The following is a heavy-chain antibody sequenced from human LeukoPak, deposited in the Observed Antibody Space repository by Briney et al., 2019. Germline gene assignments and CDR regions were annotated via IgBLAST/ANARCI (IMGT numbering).Heavy chain of an antibody. D-gene: IGHD6-13*01. J-gene: IGHJ6*02. CDR2: IDWDDDK. CDR1: GFSLSTSGMC. Sequence: SGPTLVNPTQTLTLTCTFSGFSLSTSGMCVSWIRQPPGKALEWLARIDWDDDKYYSTSLKTRLTISKDTSKNQVVLTMTNMDPVDTATYYCARIVWGQQLVPPLYYYYGMDVWGQGTMVTVSS. V-gene: IGHV2-70*11. CDR3: ARIVWGQQLVPPLYYYYGMDV.